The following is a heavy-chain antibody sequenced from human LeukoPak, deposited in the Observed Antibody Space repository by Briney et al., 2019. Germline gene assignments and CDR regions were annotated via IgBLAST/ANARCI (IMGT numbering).Heavy chain of an antibody. CDR3: AKDSSTWSFDY. CDR1: GGTFSSYA. CDR2: IIPIFGTA. D-gene: IGHD6-13*01. Sequence: ASVKVSCKASGGTFSSYAISWVRQAPGQGLEWMGGIIPIFGTANYAQKFQGRVTITADKSTSTAYMELSSLRSEDTAMYYCAKDSSTWSFDYWGQGTLVTVSS. V-gene: IGHV1-69*06. J-gene: IGHJ4*02.